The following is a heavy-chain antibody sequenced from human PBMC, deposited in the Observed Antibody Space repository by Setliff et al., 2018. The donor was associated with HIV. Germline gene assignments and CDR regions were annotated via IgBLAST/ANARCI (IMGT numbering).Heavy chain of an antibody. J-gene: IGHJ4*02. CDR3: ARDPYCPNTCYEDFTFDS. CDR2: VYSSGTT. CDR1: GGPINSDSYNYY. D-gene: IGHD2-8*01. V-gene: IGHV4-61*09. Sequence: SETLSLTCTVSGGPINSDSYNYYWSWIRQPAGRGLEWIGHVYSSGTTSYKPSLKSRVTISLDTSKNQFSLQVTSVTAADTAVYYCARDPYCPNTCYEDFTFDSWGQGTLVTVSS.